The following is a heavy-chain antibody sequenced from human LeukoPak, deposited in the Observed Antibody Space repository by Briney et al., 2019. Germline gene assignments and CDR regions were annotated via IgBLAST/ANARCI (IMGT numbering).Heavy chain of an antibody. CDR3: ARVRATRLWIAFDI. CDR2: IYYSGST. D-gene: IGHD1-26*01. V-gene: IGHV4-39*07. J-gene: IGHJ3*02. CDR1: GGSISSSSYY. Sequence: SETLSLTCTVSGGSISSSSYYWGWIRQPPGKGLEWIGSIYYSGSTNYNPSLKSRVTISVDTSKNQFSLKLSSVTAADTAVYYCARVRATRLWIAFDIWGQGTMVTVSS.